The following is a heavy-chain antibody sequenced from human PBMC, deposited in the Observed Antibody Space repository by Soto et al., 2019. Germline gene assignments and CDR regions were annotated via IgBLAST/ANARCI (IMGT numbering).Heavy chain of an antibody. CDR1: TYSLRPRYY. CDR3: ARLLDDSRGYYYFDY. CDR2: IFHSGTT. Sequence: SANLSLTCAVSTYSLRPRYYWRFLLQPPGKGLEWLGSIFHSGTTYDNPSLESRVTISVDMSNNQFPLKLTSVTAADTAVYYCARLLDDSRGYYYFDYWGQGTLVTVS. D-gene: IGHD3-22*01. V-gene: IGHV4-38-2*01. J-gene: IGHJ4*02.